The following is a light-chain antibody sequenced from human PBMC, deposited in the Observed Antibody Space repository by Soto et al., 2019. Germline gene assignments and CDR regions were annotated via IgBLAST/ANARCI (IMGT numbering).Light chain of an antibody. CDR2: DVS. V-gene: IGLV2-8*01. CDR1: SSDVGGDDY. CDR3: SSYAGTHIV. J-gene: IGLJ1*01. Sequence: QSVLTQPPSASGSPGQSVAISCTGTSSDVGGDDYVSWYQQYPGKAPKLIIYDVSKRPSGVPDRFSGSKSGNTASLTVSGLQAEDEADYYCSSYAGTHIVFGTGTKVTVL.